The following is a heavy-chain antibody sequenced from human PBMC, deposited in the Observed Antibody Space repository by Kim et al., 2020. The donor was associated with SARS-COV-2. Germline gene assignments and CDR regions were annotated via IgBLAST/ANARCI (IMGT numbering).Heavy chain of an antibody. Sequence: SETLSLTCTVSGVSISSFYWSWIRQPPGKGLEWIGYIYYSGNTNYNPSLKSRLTISVDTSTNQFSLKLSSGTAADTAVYYCARLPLFRPFDIWGQGTMVTVSS. CDR2: IYYSGNT. CDR3: ARLPLFRPFDI. V-gene: IGHV4-59*08. D-gene: IGHD2-21*01. J-gene: IGHJ3*02. CDR1: GVSISSFY.